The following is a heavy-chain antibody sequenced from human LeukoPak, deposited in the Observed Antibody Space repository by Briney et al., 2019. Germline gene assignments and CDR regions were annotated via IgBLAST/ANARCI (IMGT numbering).Heavy chain of an antibody. J-gene: IGHJ6*03. CDR3: ARDPGDVLYYYYMDV. V-gene: IGHV3-9*01. CDR1: GFTFDDYA. D-gene: IGHD7-27*01. Sequence: GGSLRLSCAASGFTFDDYAMHWVRQAPGKGLEWVSGISWNSGSIGYADSVKGRFTISRDNSKNTLYLQMNSLRAEDTAVYYCARDPGDVLYYYYMDVWGKGTTVTVSS. CDR2: ISWNSGSI.